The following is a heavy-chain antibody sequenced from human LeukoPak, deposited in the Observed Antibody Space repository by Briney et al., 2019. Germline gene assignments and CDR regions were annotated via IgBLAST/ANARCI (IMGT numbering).Heavy chain of an antibody. D-gene: IGHD3-10*01. Sequence: HPGGSLRLSCAASGFTFSSYAMSWVRQAPGKGLELVSAISGSGGSTYYADSVKGRFTISRDNSKNTLYLQMNSLRAEDTAVCYCAKDPYYYGSGSYFDYWGQGTLVTVSS. CDR3: AKDPYYYGSGSYFDY. CDR2: ISGSGGST. J-gene: IGHJ4*02. CDR1: GFTFSSYA. V-gene: IGHV3-23*01.